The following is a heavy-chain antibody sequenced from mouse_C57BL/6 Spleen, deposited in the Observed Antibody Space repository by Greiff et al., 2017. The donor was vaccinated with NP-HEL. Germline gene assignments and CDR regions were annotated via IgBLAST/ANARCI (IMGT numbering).Heavy chain of an antibody. CDR2: IDPANGNT. D-gene: IGHD1-1*01. Sequence: EVQLVESVAELVRPGASVKLSCTASGFNIKNTYMHWVKQRPEQGLEWIGRIDPANGNTKYAPKFQGKATITADTSSNTAYLQLSSLTSEDTAIYYCASYYYGSSPFDYWGQGTTLTVSS. J-gene: IGHJ2*01. CDR1: GFNIKNTY. CDR3: ASYYYGSSPFDY. V-gene: IGHV14-3*01.